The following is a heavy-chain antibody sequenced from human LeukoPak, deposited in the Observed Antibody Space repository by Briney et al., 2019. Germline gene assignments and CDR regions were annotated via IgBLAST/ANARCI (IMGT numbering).Heavy chain of an antibody. CDR1: GYTFTGYY. CDR2: INPNSGGT. D-gene: IGHD6-19*01. CDR3: ARDREPLSGWTPDFDY. J-gene: IGHJ4*02. Sequence: SVKVSCKASGYTFTGYYMHWVRQAPGQGLEWMGWINPNSGGTNYAQKFQGRVTMTRDTSISTAYMELSRLRSDDTAVYYCARDREPLSGWTPDFDYWGQGTLVTVSS. V-gene: IGHV1-2*02.